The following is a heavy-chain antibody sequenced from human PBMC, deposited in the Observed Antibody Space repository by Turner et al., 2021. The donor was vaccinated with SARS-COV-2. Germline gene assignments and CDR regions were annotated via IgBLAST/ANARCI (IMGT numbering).Heavy chain of an antibody. CDR2: IDWDDDK. CDR3: ARTPAPIVAGDY. J-gene: IGHJ4*02. V-gene: IGHV2-70*15. Sequence: QVTLRESGPALVKPTQTLTLTCTFSGFSLSTCGMCVSWIRQPPGKALEWLARIDWDDDKYYSTSLKTRLTISKDTSKNQVVLTMTNMDPVDTATYYCARTPAPIVAGDYWGQGTLVTVSS. CDR1: GFSLSTCGMC. D-gene: IGHD6-13*01.